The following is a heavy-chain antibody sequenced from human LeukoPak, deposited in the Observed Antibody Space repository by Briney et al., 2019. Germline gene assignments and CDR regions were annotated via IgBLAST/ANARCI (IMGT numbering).Heavy chain of an antibody. CDR1: GYTFTSYY. CDR2: INPSGGST. D-gene: IGHD6-13*01. V-gene: IGHV1-46*01. Sequence: ASVKVSCKASGYTFTSYYMHWVRQAPGQGLEWMGIINPSGGSTSYAQKFQGRVTMTRDTSTSTVYMELSSLRSEDTAVYYCARGGGGEQQTWDFDYWGQGTLVTVSP. CDR3: ARGGGGEQQTWDFDY. J-gene: IGHJ4*02.